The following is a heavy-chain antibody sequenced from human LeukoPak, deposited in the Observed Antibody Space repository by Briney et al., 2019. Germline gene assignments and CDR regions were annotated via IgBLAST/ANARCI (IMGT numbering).Heavy chain of an antibody. CDR1: GFTFSYYV. CDR3: AKPRTTAGTLDYFDY. V-gene: IGHV3-30*02. D-gene: IGHD6-19*01. J-gene: IGHJ4*02. CDR2: TLSDGSNK. Sequence: GGSLRLSCAAAGFTFSYYVMHWVRQAPGKGLEWVAFTLSDGSNKYYADSVKGRFTISRDNSKNTLYLQMNSLRPEDTAVYYCAKPRTTAGTLDYFDYWGQRTLVTVSS.